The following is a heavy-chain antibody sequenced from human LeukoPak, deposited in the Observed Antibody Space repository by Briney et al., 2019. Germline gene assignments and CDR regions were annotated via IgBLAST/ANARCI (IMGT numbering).Heavy chain of an antibody. V-gene: IGHV4-59*01. CDR3: ARDGGYSGYDLGL. D-gene: IGHD5-12*01. Sequence: SETLSLTCTVSGGSISSYHWSWIRQPPGKGLEWIGYIYYSGSTNYNPSLKSRVTISVDTSKNQFSLKLSSVTAADTAVYYCARDGGYSGYDLGLWGQGTLVTVSS. CDR1: GGSISSYH. J-gene: IGHJ4*02. CDR2: IYYSGST.